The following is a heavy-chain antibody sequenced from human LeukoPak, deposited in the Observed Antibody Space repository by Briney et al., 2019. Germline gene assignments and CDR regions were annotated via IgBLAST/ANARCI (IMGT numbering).Heavy chain of an antibody. D-gene: IGHD2-2*01. CDR2: IYYSGST. Sequence: SETLSLTCTVSGGSISSSSYYWGWIRQPPGKELEWIGSIYYSGSTYYNPSLKSRVTISVDTSKNQFSLKLSSVTAADTAVYYCARVKRVVVVPAALTYYYGMDVWGQGTTVTVSS. J-gene: IGHJ6*02. CDR1: GGSISSSSYY. CDR3: ARVKRVVVVPAALTYYYGMDV. V-gene: IGHV4-39*07.